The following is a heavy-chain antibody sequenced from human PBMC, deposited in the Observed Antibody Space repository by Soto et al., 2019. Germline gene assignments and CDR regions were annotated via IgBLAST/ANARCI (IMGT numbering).Heavy chain of an antibody. CDR2: ISYDGSNK. Sequence: LRLSCAASGFTFSSSALHWVRQAPGKGLEWVAVISYDGSNKFYADSVKGRFTISRDNSQNTVYLQMNSLRAEDAAVYNCAREGISSGYRHWGQGTLVTAPQ. V-gene: IGHV3-30-3*01. CDR3: AREGISSGYRH. CDR1: GFTFSSSA. J-gene: IGHJ4*02. D-gene: IGHD6-25*01.